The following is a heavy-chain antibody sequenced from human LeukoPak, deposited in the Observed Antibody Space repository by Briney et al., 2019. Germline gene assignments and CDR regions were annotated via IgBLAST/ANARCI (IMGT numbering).Heavy chain of an antibody. J-gene: IGHJ4*02. V-gene: IGHV3-23*01. CDR2: ISGSGGST. CDR1: GFTFSSYA. CDR3: AKGRRGYCYGWGVGY. D-gene: IGHD5-18*01. Sequence: GGSLRLSCAASGFTFSSYAMSWVRQAPGKGLEWVSAISGSGGSTYYADSVKGRFTISRDNSKNTLYLQMNSLRAEDTAVYYCAKGRRGYCYGWGVGYWGQGTLVTVSS.